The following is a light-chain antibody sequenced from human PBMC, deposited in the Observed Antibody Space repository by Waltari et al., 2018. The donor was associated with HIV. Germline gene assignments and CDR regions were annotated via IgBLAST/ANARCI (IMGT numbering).Light chain of an antibody. CDR1: QSVSSN. CDR3: QQYDKWWT. J-gene: IGKJ1*01. V-gene: IGKV3-15*01. Sequence: EIVMTQSPATLSVSPGDRATLSCRASQSVSSNLAWFQQKPGQAPRLLIYGASTRATGIPARFSGSGSGTDFTLTISSLQSEDFAVYYCQQYDKWWTFGQGTKVEIK. CDR2: GAS.